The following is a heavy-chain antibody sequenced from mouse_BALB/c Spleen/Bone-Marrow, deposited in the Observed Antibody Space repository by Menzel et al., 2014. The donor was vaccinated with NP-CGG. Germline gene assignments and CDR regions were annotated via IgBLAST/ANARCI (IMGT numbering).Heavy chain of an antibody. J-gene: IGHJ4*01. CDR2: IWSDGST. Sequence: VQLQQSGPGLVQPSQSLSITCTVSGFSLTSYGVHWVRQSPGKGLEWLEVIWSDGSTDYNAAFISRLSISRDNSKSQVFFKMNSLQANDTAIYYCARIYYGSSSYYYAMDYWGQGTSVTVSS. CDR3: ARIYYGSSSYYYAMDY. V-gene: IGHV2-2*02. D-gene: IGHD1-1*01. CDR1: GFSLTSYG.